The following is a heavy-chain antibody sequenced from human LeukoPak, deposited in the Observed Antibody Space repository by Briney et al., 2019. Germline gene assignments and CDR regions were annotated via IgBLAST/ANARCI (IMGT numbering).Heavy chain of an antibody. CDR1: GGTFSSYA. V-gene: IGHV1-69*04. Sequence: GASVKVSCKASGGTFSSYATSWVRQAPGQGLEWMGRIIPILGIANYAQKFQGRVTITADKSTSTAYMELSSLRSEDTAVYYCARASTTGTPTSWFDPWGQGTLVTVSS. CDR3: ARASTTGTPTSWFDP. CDR2: IIPILGIA. D-gene: IGHD1-1*01. J-gene: IGHJ5*02.